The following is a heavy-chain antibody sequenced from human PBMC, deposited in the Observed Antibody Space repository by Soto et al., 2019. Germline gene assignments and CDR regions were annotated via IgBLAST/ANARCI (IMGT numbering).Heavy chain of an antibody. Sequence: KTSETLSLTCAVYGGSFSGYYWSWIRQSPGKGLDWIGEINHSGSTNQNPSLKSRVTISVDTSKNQFSLKLNSVTAADTAVYYCASSRKGGWTCDHWGQGTLVTVSS. D-gene: IGHD6-19*01. CDR2: INHSGST. CDR1: GGSFSGYY. J-gene: IGHJ4*02. V-gene: IGHV4-34*01. CDR3: ASSRKGGWTCDH.